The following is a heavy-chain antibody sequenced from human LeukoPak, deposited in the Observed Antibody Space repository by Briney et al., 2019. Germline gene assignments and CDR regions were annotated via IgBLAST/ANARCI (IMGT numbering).Heavy chain of an antibody. Sequence: PERSLRLSCAASGFTFSSYGMHWVRQAPGKGLEWVAVISYDGSNKYYADSVKGRFTISRDNSKNTLYLQMNSLRAEDTCVYYCAKGSDYPDNWGQGTLVTVSS. CDR3: AKGSDYPDN. CDR1: GFTFSSYG. CDR2: ISYDGSNK. J-gene: IGHJ4*02. V-gene: IGHV3-30*18.